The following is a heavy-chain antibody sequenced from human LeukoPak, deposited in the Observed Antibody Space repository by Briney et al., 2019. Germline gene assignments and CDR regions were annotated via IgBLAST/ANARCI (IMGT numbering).Heavy chain of an antibody. D-gene: IGHD3-22*01. CDR2: IYPGDSDT. Sequence: GESLKISWKGSGYNFGSYWIGWGRQMPGKGPEWMGIIYPGDSDTRYSPSFQGQVTILADRSISTAYLQWSSLKDSDTAMYYCTSQDTMMHQARYWGQGTLVTVSS. J-gene: IGHJ4*02. CDR3: TSQDTMMHQARY. CDR1: GYNFGSYW. V-gene: IGHV5-51*01.